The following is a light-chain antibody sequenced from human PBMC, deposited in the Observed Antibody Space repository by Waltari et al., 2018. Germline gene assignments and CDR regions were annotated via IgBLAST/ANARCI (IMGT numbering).Light chain of an antibody. CDR3: GTWDSSLSAPV. CDR2: DNN. V-gene: IGLV1-51*01. Sequence: SVLTQPPSVSAAPGQKVTISCSGSSSNIGNNYVSCYQQLPGTAPKLLIYDNNKRPSGIPDRFSGSKSGTSATLGITGLQTGDEADYYCGTWDSSLSAPVFGGGTKLTVL. J-gene: IGLJ2*01. CDR1: SSNIGNNY.